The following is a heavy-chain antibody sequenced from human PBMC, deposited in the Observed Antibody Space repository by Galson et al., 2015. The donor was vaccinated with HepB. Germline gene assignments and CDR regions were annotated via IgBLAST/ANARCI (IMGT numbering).Heavy chain of an antibody. D-gene: IGHD1-14*01. J-gene: IGHJ4*02. CDR3: ATGHRAVVASSLLFDY. CDR2: FHPENGKT. CDR1: GYTLSELS. Sequence: SVKVSCKVSGYTLSELSMHWVRQAPGKGLEWMGGFHPENGKTIYAQNFQGRVTMTEDTYSETAHMDLSSLTSEDTAVYYCATGHRAVVASSLLFDYWGQGTLVTVSS. V-gene: IGHV1-24*01.